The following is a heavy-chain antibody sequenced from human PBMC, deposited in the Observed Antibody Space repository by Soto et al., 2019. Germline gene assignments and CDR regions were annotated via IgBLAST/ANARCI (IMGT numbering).Heavy chain of an antibody. CDR2: IYYSGST. CDR1: GGSIISGGYY. J-gene: IGHJ5*02. CDR3: ARADWNDGGNWFDP. D-gene: IGHD1-1*01. V-gene: IGHV4-31*03. Sequence: QVQLQESGPGLVKPSQTLSLTCTVSGGSIISGGYYWSWIRQHPGKGLEWIGYIYYSGSTYYNPSLKSRVTISVDTSKNQFSLKLSSVTAADTAVYYCARADWNDGGNWFDPWGQGTLVTVSS.